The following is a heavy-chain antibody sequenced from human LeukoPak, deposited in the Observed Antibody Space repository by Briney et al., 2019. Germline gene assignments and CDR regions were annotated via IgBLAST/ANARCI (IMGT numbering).Heavy chain of an antibody. Sequence: APVKASCKASGYTFTGYYMHWVRQAPGQGLEWMGWINPNSGGTNYAQKFQGRVTMTRDTSISTAYMELSRLRSDDTAVYYCARGVVLWPSGWFDPWGQGTLATVSS. V-gene: IGHV1-2*02. CDR1: GYTFTGYY. CDR3: ARGVVLWPSGWFDP. CDR2: INPNSGGT. D-gene: IGHD3-10*01. J-gene: IGHJ5*02.